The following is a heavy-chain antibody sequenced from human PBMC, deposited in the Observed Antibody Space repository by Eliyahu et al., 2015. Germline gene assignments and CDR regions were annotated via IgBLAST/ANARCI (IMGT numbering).Heavy chain of an antibody. CDR3: ARNYYDSGGVGHWFDP. Sequence: QVQLVQSGGEVKDPGASVKVSCKASGYTFTTYGISWVRQAPGQGLEWMGWISNYSGKTKYAQKFQGRVTMITDTSTSTAHMELRSLTSDDTAVYYCARNYYDSGGVGHWFDPWGQGTLVTVSS. V-gene: IGHV1-18*01. D-gene: IGHD3-22*01. CDR1: GYTFTTYG. J-gene: IGHJ5*02. CDR2: ISNYSGKT.